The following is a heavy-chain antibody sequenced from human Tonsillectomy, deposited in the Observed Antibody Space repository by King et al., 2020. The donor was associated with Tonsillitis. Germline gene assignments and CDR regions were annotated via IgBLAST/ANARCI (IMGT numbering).Heavy chain of an antibody. CDR2: IYYSGST. D-gene: IGHD3-10*01. J-gene: IGHJ4*02. Sequence: QLQESGPGLVKPSETLSLTCTVSGGSISSSSYFWGWSRQPPGKGLEWIGNIYYSGSTYYNPSLKSRVIISVDTSKNQFSLKLSSVTAADTAVYYCARQVRFGELLHSFFWGQGTLVTVSS. CDR1: GGSISSSSYF. V-gene: IGHV4-39*01. CDR3: ARQVRFGELLHSFF.